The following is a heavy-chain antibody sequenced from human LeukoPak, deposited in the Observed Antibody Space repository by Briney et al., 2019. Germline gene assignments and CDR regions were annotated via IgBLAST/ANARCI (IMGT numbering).Heavy chain of an antibody. Sequence: GGSLRLSCAASGFTFSSYGMNWVRQAPGKGLEWVSSISGRSIYIYYADSLKGRFTISRDNAKNSLYLQMNSLRAEDTAVYYCAREGIGWSLDYWGQGTLVTVSS. CDR1: GFTFSSYG. CDR3: AREGIGWSLDY. CDR2: ISGRSIYI. J-gene: IGHJ4*02. D-gene: IGHD6-19*01. V-gene: IGHV3-21*06.